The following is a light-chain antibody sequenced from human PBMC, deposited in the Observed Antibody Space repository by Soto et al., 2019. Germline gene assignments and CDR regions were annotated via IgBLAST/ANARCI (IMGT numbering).Light chain of an antibody. CDR1: SSDVGGYNY. Sequence: QSVLTQPASVSGSPGQSITISCTGTSSDVGGYNYVSWYQQHPGKAPKLMIYEVSNRPSGVSNRFSGSKSGNTASLTISGLQAEDEADHYCSSYTSSSTPLYVFGTGTKVTVL. J-gene: IGLJ1*01. CDR2: EVS. CDR3: SSYTSSSTPLYV. V-gene: IGLV2-14*01.